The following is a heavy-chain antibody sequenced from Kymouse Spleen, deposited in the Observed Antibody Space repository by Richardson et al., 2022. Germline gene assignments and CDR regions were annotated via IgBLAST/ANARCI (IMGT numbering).Heavy chain of an antibody. Sequence: QVQLVESGGGVVQPGRSLRLSCAASGFTFSSYGMHWVRQAPGKGLEWVAVISYDGSNKYYADSVKGRFTISRDNSKNTLYLQMNSLRAEDTAVYYCAKERFGGGMDVWGQGTTVTVSS. V-gene: IGHV3-30*18. CDR3: AKERFGGGMDV. J-gene: IGHJ6*02. CDR2: ISYDGSNK. D-gene: IGHD3-10*01. CDR1: GFTFSSYG.